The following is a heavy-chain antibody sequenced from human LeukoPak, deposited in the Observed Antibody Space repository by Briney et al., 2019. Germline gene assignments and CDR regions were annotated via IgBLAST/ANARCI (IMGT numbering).Heavy chain of an antibody. CDR1: GFTVSSNY. D-gene: IGHD3-22*01. J-gene: IGHJ4*02. V-gene: IGHV3-53*01. CDR2: IYSGGNT. CDR3: ARERPTDYYDSSGYPTVGFDY. Sequence: GGSLRLSCAASGFTVSSNYMSWVRQAPGKGLEWVSVIYSGGNTYYADSVKGRFTISRDNSKNTLYLQMNSLRAEDTAVYYCARERPTDYYDSSGYPTVGFDYWGQGTLVTVSS.